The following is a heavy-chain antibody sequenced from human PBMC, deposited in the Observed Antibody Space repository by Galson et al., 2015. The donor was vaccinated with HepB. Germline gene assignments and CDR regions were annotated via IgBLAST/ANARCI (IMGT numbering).Heavy chain of an antibody. CDR1: GYTFTSYG. V-gene: IGHV1-18*01. CDR2: ISAYNGNT. CDR3: ARDSSSWLAEYFQH. D-gene: IGHD6-13*01. J-gene: IGHJ1*01. Sequence: SVKVSCKASGYTFTSYGISWVRQAPGQGLEWMGWISAYNGNTNYAQKLQGRVTMTTDTSTSTAYMELRSLRSDDTAVYYCARDSSSWLAEYFQHWGQGTLVTVSS.